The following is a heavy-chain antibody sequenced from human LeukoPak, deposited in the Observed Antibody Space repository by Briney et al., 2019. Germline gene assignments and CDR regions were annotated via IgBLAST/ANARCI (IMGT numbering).Heavy chain of an antibody. CDR3: AKAEDYDFWSGYYKNWFDP. CDR2: ITGGGGST. Sequence: QPGGSLRLSCAASGFTFSSSAMSWVRQAPGKGLEWVSAITGGGGSTYYADSVKGRFTISRDNSKNTLYLQMNSLRAEDTAVYYCAKAEDYDFWSGYYKNWFDPWGQGTLVTVSS. D-gene: IGHD3-3*01. V-gene: IGHV3-23*01. J-gene: IGHJ5*02. CDR1: GFTFSSSA.